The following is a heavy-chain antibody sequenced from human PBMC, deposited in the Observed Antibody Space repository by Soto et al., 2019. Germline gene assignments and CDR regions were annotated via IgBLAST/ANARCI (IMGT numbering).Heavy chain of an antibody. J-gene: IGHJ5*02. CDR2: ISGSGGST. CDR1: GFTFSTYA. CDR3: AKARYHLFTPLS. Sequence: GGSLRLSCAASGFTFSTYAMSWVRQAPGKGLEWVSSISGSGGSTYYADSVKGRFTISRDNSKNTLYLQMTSLRAEDTAVYYCAKARYHLFTPLSWGQGTLVTVSS. D-gene: IGHD1-20*01. V-gene: IGHV3-23*01.